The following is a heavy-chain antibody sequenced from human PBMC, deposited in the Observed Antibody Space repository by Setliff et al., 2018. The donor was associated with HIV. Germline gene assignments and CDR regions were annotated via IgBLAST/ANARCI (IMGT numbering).Heavy chain of an antibody. CDR3: ARGPSGGGFYYMDV. D-gene: IGHD2-15*01. J-gene: IGHJ6*03. CDR2: VFYTGSA. V-gene: IGHV4-59*01. Sequence: SSETLSLTCTVSGDSFSNYYWSWIRQPPGKGLEWTGYVFYTGSATYNPSLKSRVSISVDRSTNRFSLMLHSVTAADTAVYYCARGPSGGGFYYMDVWGKGTTVTVSS. CDR1: GDSFSNYY.